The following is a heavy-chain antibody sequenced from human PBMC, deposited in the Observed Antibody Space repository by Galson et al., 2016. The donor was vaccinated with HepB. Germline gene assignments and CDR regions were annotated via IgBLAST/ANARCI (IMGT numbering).Heavy chain of an antibody. J-gene: IGHJ4*02. V-gene: IGHV1-3*01. CDR1: GYTFINYA. Sequence: SVKVSCKASGYTFINYAIHWVRQAPGQSLEWMGWINAGNGHTKYSQKFQDRVTITRDTSASTAYMELSILRSEDTAVYYCARDLSWYGGSYRTFDYWGQGTLVTVSS. CDR2: INAGNGHT. D-gene: IGHD1-26*01. CDR3: ARDLSWYGGSYRTFDY.